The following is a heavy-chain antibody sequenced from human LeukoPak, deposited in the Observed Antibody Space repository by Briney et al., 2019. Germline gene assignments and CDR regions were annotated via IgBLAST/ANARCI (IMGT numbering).Heavy chain of an antibody. D-gene: IGHD3-10*01. Sequence: ASVKVSCKASGYTFTSYGISWVRQAPGQGLEWMGWISAYNGNTNYAQKLQGRVTMTTDTSTSTACMELRSLRSDDTAVYYCARVSGSYYSHFDYWGQGTLVTVSS. J-gene: IGHJ4*02. CDR2: ISAYNGNT. CDR3: ARVSGSYYSHFDY. V-gene: IGHV1-18*01. CDR1: GYTFTSYG.